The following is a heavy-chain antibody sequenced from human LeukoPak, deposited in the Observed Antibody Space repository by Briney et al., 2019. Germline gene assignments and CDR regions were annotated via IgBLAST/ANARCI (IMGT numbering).Heavy chain of an antibody. V-gene: IGHV4-4*02. CDR1: GGSISSSNW. J-gene: IGHJ5*02. CDR2: IYHSGST. Sequence: PSETLSLTCAVSGGSISSSNWWSWVRQPPGKGLEWIGEIYHSGSTNYNPSLKSRVTISVDKSKNQFSLKLSSVTAADTAVYYCARIAAAGYNWFDPWGQGTLVTVFS. CDR3: ARIAAAGYNWFDP. D-gene: IGHD6-13*01.